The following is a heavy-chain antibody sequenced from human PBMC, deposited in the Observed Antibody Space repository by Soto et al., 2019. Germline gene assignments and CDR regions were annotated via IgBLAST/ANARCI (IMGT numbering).Heavy chain of an antibody. D-gene: IGHD5-18*01. CDR2: IYSDGST. V-gene: IGHV3-53*02. Sequence: EVQLVETGGGLIQPGGSLRLSCAASGFTVSSNYMSWVRQAPGKGLEWVSVIYSDGSTYYADSVKGRFTISRDNSKNTLYLQMNSLRAEDTAVYYCAREGRRNKVDTAMVTDYWGQGTLVTVSS. CDR1: GFTVSSNY. CDR3: AREGRRNKVDTAMVTDY. J-gene: IGHJ4*02.